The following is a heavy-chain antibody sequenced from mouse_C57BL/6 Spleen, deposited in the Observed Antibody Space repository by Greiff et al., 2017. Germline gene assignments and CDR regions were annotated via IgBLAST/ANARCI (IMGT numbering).Heavy chain of an antibody. CDR1: GYTFTSYW. V-gene: IGHV1-5*01. D-gene: IGHD1-1*01. CDR3: TGYYGSSYVENY. J-gene: IGHJ2*01. Sequence: VHVKQSGTVLARPGASVKMSCKTSGYTFTSYWMHWVKQRPGQGLEWIGAIYPGNSDTSYNQKFKGKAKLTAVTSASTAYMELSSLTIEDSAVYYCTGYYGSSYVENYWGQGTTLTVSS. CDR2: IYPGNSDT.